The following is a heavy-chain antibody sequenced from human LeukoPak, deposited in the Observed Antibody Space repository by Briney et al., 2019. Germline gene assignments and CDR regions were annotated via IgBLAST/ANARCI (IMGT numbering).Heavy chain of an antibody. D-gene: IGHD2-2*01. CDR1: GYTLSELS. V-gene: IGHV1-24*01. J-gene: IGHJ3*02. CDR2: FDPEDGEI. Sequence: ASVKVSCKVSGYTLSELSMHWVRQAPGKGFEWMGGFDPEDGEIIYAQKFQGRVTMTEDTSTDTAYMELSGLRSEDTAVYYCATQRAVIPTTDVFDIWGQGTMVTVSS. CDR3: ATQRAVIPTTDVFDI.